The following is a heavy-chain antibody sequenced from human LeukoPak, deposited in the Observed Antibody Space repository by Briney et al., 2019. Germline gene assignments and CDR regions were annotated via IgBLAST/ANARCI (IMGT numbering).Heavy chain of an antibody. CDR3: ARHKGNYYGSGSYFYYYYGMDV. Sequence: GESLKISCKGSGCSFTSYWIGWVRQMPGKGLEWMGIIYPGDSDTRYSPSFQGQVTISADKSISTAYLQWSSLKASDTAMYYCARHKGNYYGSGSYFYYYYGMDVWGQGTTVTVSS. D-gene: IGHD3-10*01. CDR2: IYPGDSDT. V-gene: IGHV5-51*01. CDR1: GCSFTSYW. J-gene: IGHJ6*02.